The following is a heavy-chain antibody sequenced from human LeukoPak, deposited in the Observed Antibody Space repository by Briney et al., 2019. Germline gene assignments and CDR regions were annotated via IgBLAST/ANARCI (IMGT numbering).Heavy chain of an antibody. D-gene: IGHD2-15*01. CDR1: GFTFSSYG. J-gene: IGHJ4*02. CDR2: ISYDGSNK. V-gene: IGHV3-30*03. CDR3: AGCSGGSCYYIDY. Sequence: GGSLRLSCAASGFTFSSYGMHWVRQAPGKGLEWVAVISYDGSNKYYADSVKGRFTIFRDNSKNTLYLQMNSLRAEDTAVYYCAGCSGGSCYYIDYWGQGTLVTVSS.